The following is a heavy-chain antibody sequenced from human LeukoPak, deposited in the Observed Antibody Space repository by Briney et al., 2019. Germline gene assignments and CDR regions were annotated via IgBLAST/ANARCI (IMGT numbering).Heavy chain of an antibody. D-gene: IGHD3-3*01. CDR2: INHSGST. CDR3: ARGYVLYYDFWSGYLYDY. J-gene: IGHJ4*02. V-gene: IGHV4-34*01. Sequence: PSETLSLTCAVYGGSFSGYYWSWIRQPPGKGLEWIGEINHSGSTNYNPSLKSRVTISVDTSKNQFSLKLSSVTAADTAVYYCARGYVLYYDFWSGYLYDYWGQGTLVTVSS. CDR1: GGSFSGYY.